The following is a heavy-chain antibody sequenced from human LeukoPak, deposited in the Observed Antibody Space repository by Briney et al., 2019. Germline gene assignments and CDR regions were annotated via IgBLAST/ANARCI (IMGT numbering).Heavy chain of an antibody. D-gene: IGHD3-10*02. V-gene: IGHV3-48*02. Sequence: PGGSLRLSCAASGFPLSSYSMNWVRQAPGRGLEWVSYIRGSDNIYYADSVRGRFTISRDNAKNSLFLQMNSLRDEDTAAYYCVRDAMFAFDIWGQGTVVTVSS. CDR3: VRDAMFAFDI. J-gene: IGHJ3*02. CDR2: IRGSDNI. CDR1: GFPLSSYS.